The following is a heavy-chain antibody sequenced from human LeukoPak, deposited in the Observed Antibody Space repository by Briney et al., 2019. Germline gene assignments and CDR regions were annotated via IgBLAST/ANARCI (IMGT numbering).Heavy chain of an antibody. CDR1: GFTFSNYW. D-gene: IGHD3-10*01. V-gene: IGHV3-74*01. CDR2: IKGDGSSP. J-gene: IGHJ4*02. CDR3: ARKPDYYGSDY. Sequence: GGSLRHSCAASGFTFSNYWMHWVRQAPGKGLVWVSRIKGDGSSPTYADSVKGRFTISRDNAKNTLYLQLNSLRAEDTAVYYCARKPDYYGSDYWGQGTLVTVSS.